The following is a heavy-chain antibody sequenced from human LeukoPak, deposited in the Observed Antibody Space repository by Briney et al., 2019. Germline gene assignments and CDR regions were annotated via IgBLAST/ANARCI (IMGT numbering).Heavy chain of an antibody. CDR1: GGSISSYY. Sequence: SESLSLTCTVSGGSISSYYWSWVRQPPGKGLEWVGYIYYSGSTNYNPSLKSRVTISVDTSKNQFSLKLSSVTTADTAVYYCSRDQSEAEAGTGWFDPWGKGTLVTASS. J-gene: IGHJ5*02. D-gene: IGHD6-19*01. V-gene: IGHV4-59*01. CDR2: IYYSGST. CDR3: SRDQSEAEAGTGWFDP.